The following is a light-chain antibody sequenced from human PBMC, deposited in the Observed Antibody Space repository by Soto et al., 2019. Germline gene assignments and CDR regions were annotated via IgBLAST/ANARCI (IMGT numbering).Light chain of an antibody. V-gene: IGKV1-9*01. J-gene: IGKJ4*02. CDR1: QGISSY. CDR2: AAS. Sequence: DIQLTQSPSFLSASVGDRVTITCRASQGISSYLSWYQQKPGKAPKILIYAASTLQTGVPSRFSGRGSGTDFALTISSLQPEDFATYYCQQLNSYPLTFGGGTKVDIK. CDR3: QQLNSYPLT.